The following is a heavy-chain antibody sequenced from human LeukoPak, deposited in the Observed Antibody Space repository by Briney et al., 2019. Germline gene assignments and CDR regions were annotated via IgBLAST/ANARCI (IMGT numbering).Heavy chain of an antibody. Sequence: SETLSLTCSVSGGSINSGYWSWIRQPPGKGLEWVGLLYPSGSTNYNPSLKSRVTISVDTSRTQFSLKLSSMTAADTAVYYCAGGHYPLEYWGQGTLVTVSS. J-gene: IGHJ4*02. V-gene: IGHV4-59*01. CDR2: LYPSGST. D-gene: IGHD1-26*01. CDR1: GGSINSGY. CDR3: AGGHYPLEY.